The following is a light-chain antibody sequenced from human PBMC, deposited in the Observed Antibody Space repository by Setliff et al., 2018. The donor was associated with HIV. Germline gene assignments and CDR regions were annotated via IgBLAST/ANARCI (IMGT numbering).Light chain of an antibody. CDR3: SSYRSSSTFVV. CDR2: EVT. J-gene: IGLJ2*01. Sequence: QSVLTQPAYVSGSPGQSITISCTGTSSDVGGYNYVSWYQQHPGKDPKLMIYEVTNRPSGVSNRFSGSKSGNTASLTISGLQAEDEADYYCSSYRSSSTFVVFGGGTKVTVL. V-gene: IGLV2-14*01. CDR1: SSDVGGYNY.